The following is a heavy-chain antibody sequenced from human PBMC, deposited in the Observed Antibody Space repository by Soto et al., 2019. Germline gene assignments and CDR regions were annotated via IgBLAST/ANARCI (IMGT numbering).Heavy chain of an antibody. CDR3: SRVGGYYGDYPNFDY. Sequence: SDTLSHTCIVSVISISLYYWTWLGQPPGKGLEWIGNIYYSGSTNYNPSLKSRVTISVDTSKKQFSLKLTSVTAADTAVYYCSRVGGYYGDYPNFDYWGQGTRVNVSS. V-gene: IGHV4-59*07. CDR2: IYYSGST. CDR1: VISISLYY. J-gene: IGHJ4*02. D-gene: IGHD4-17*01.